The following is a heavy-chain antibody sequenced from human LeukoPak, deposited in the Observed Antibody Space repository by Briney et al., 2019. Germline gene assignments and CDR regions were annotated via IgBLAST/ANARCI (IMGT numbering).Heavy chain of an antibody. Sequence: SETLSLTCAVYGGSFSGYYRSWIRQPPGKGLEWIGEINHSGSTNYNPSLKSRVAISVDASKHQFSLKLSSVTAADTAVYYCAREKVDPEDNWFDPWGQGTLVTVSS. V-gene: IGHV4-34*01. CDR1: GGSFSGYY. CDR2: INHSGST. CDR3: AREKVDPEDNWFDP. D-gene: IGHD5-12*01. J-gene: IGHJ5*02.